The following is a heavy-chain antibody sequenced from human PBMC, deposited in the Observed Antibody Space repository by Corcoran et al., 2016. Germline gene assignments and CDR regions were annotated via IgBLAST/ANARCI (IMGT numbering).Heavy chain of an antibody. D-gene: IGHD1-26*01. CDR3: ARGIVGANHHLARYYFDY. CDR1: GFTFSSYG. CDR2: IWYDGSNK. J-gene: IGHJ4*02. V-gene: IGHV3-33*01. Sequence: QVQLVESGGGVVQPGRSLRLSCAASGFTFSSYGMHWVRQAPGKGLEWVAVIWYDGSNKYYADSVQGRFTISRDNSKNTLYLQMNSLRAEDTAVYYCARGIVGANHHLARYYFDYWGQGTLVTVSS.